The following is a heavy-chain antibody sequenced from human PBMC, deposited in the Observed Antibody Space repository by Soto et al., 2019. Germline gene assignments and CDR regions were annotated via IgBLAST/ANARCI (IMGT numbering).Heavy chain of an antibody. CDR2: ISSTSSAI. CDR1: GFTFDDYA. D-gene: IGHD2-21*01. CDR3: ARSGGSGIIIYYFDY. J-gene: IGHJ4*02. Sequence: GSLRLSCVASGFTFDDYAIHWVRQAPGKGLEWVSYISSTSSAIYYADSVKGRFTISRDNAKNSLYLQMNSLRDEDTAVYYCARSGGSGIIIYYFDYWGQGTLVTISS. V-gene: IGHV3-48*02.